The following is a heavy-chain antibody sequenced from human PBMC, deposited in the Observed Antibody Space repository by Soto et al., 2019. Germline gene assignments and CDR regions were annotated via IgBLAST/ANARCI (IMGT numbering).Heavy chain of an antibody. CDR2: INHSGST. D-gene: IGHD1-26*01. J-gene: IGHJ4*02. CDR1: GGSFSGYY. Sequence: SETLSLTCAVYGGSFSGYYWSWIRQPPGKGLEWIGEINHSGSTNYNPSLKSRVTISVDTSKNQFSLKLSSVTAADTAVYYCARGGGSSIRKPRQRFRIFDYWGQGTLVTVSS. V-gene: IGHV4-34*01. CDR3: ARGGGSSIRKPRQRFRIFDY.